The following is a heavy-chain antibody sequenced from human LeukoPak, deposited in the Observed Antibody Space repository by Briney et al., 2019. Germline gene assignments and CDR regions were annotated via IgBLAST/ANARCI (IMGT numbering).Heavy chain of an antibody. CDR1: GYTFTGYY. D-gene: IGHD3-10*01. CDR2: INPNSGGT. Sequence: ASVKVSCKASGYTFTGYYMHWVRQAPGQGLEWMGWINPNSGGTNYAQKFQGRVTMTRDTSISTAYMELSRLRSDDTAVYYCALRRYYYGSGSYYNRKEGVWFDPWGQGTLVTVSS. V-gene: IGHV1-2*02. CDR3: ALRRYYYGSGSYYNRKEGVWFDP. J-gene: IGHJ5*02.